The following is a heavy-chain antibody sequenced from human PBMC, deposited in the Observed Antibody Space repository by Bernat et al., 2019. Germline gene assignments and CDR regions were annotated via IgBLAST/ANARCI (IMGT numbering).Heavy chain of an antibody. J-gene: IGHJ4*02. CDR3: ATSLGVWGSYRYDDY. V-gene: IGHV3-66*01. Sequence: EVQLVESGGASFRLGGSLDPPCPPLDLPSVRTTITWFRQPPGKALEWFSVISSGGSTYYGDSVKGRFTISRDNSKNTVYLQMNSLRAEDTAVYYCATSLGVWGSYRYDDYWGQGTLVTVSS. CDR2: ISSGGST. CDR1: DLPSVRTT. D-gene: IGHD3-16*02.